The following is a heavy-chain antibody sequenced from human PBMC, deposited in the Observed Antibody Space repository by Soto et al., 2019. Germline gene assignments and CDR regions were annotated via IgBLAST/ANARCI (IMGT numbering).Heavy chain of an antibody. CDR3: AKLRPPAAAAAAFDY. CDR2: ISGSGGST. J-gene: IGHJ4*02. CDR1: GCTFGDYG. V-gene: IGHV3-23*01. Sequence: VLLRVRYGALGCTFGDYGGSWVRQAPGKGLEWVSAISGSGGSTYYADSVKGRFTISRDNSKNTLYLQMNSLRAEDTAVYYCAKLRPPAAAAAAFDYWGQGTLVTVSS. D-gene: IGHD6-13*01.